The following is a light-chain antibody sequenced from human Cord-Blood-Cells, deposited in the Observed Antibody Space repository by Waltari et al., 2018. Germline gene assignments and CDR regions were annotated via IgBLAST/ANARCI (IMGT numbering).Light chain of an antibody. V-gene: IGLV2-14*01. CDR2: DVS. J-gene: IGLJ1*01. CDR1: SSDVGGYKH. Sequence: QSALTQPASVSGSPGQSITIPCTGTSSDVGGYKHVSWYQQHPGKAPKLMIYDVSKRPSGVSNRFSGSKSGNTASLTISGLQAEDEADYYCSSYTSSSTYVFGTGTKVTVL. CDR3: SSYTSSSTYV.